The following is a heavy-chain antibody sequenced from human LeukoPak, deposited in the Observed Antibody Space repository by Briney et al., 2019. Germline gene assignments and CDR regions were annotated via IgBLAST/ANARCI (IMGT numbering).Heavy chain of an antibody. D-gene: IGHD2-15*01. J-gene: IGHJ3*02. CDR1: GFTFSDYY. CDR3: ARARGSYAFDI. CDR2: MSSSGATM. V-gene: IGHV3-11*04. Sequence: GGSLRLSCAASGFTFSDYYMGWIRQAPGKGLDWVSYMSSSGATMYYADSVKGRFTISRDNAKNSLYLQMNSLRAEDTALYYCARARGSYAFDIWGQGTMVTVSS.